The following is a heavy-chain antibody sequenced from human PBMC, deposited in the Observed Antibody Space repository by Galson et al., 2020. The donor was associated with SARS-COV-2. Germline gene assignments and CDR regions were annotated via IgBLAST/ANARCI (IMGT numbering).Heavy chain of an antibody. V-gene: IGHV4-30-2*01. D-gene: IGHD4-17*01. Sequence: SETLSLTCTVSGGSISSGGYSWSWIRQPPGKGLEWIGYIYHSGSTYYNPSLKSRVTISVDRSKNQFSLKLSSVTAADTAVYYCARRLADYGLEDWFDPWGQGTLVTVSS. CDR2: IYHSGST. CDR3: ARRLADYGLEDWFDP. CDR1: GGSISSGGYS. J-gene: IGHJ5*02.